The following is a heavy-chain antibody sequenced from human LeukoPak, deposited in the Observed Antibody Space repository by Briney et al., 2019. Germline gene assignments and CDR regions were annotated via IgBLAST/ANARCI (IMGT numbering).Heavy chain of an antibody. J-gene: IGHJ5*02. D-gene: IGHD3-10*01. CDR1: GYTFTSYD. Sequence: ASVKVSCKASGYTFTSYDINWVRQATGQGLEGMGWMNPNSGNTGYAQKFQGRVTMTRNTSISTAYMELSSLRSEDTAVYYCARGPPITMVRGVKFGWFDPWGQGTLVTVSS. V-gene: IGHV1-8*01. CDR3: ARGPPITMVRGVKFGWFDP. CDR2: MNPNSGNT.